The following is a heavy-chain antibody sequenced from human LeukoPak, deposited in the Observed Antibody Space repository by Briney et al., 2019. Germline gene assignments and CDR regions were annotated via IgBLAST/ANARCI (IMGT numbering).Heavy chain of an antibody. CDR1: GGTFSSYA. D-gene: IGHD2-21*02. CDR2: IIPIFGAA. J-gene: IGHJ5*02. V-gene: IGHV1-69*13. CDR3: ARDPAYCGGDCYFGWFDP. Sequence: GASVKVSCKASGGTFSSYAISWVRQAPGQGLEWMGGIIPIFGAANYAQKFQGRVTITADESTSTAYMELSSLRSEDTAVYYCARDPAYCGGDCYFGWFDPWGQGTLVTVSS.